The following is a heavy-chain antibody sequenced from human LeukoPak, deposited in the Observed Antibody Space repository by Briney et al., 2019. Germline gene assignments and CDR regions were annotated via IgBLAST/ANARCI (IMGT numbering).Heavy chain of an antibody. CDR1: GFTFSSYA. D-gene: IGHD1-26*01. CDR3: AKSLLTTASGTGRAFDI. J-gene: IGHJ3*02. CDR2: ISYDGSNK. V-gene: IGHV3-30-3*01. Sequence: GGSLRLSCAASGFTFSSYAMHWVRQAPGKGLEWVAVISYDGSNKYYADPVKGRFTISRDNSKNTLYLQMNSLRAEDTAEYYCAKSLLTTASGTGRAFDIWGQGTMVTVSA.